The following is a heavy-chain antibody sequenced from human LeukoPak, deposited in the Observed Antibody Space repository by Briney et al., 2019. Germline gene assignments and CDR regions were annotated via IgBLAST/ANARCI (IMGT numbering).Heavy chain of an antibody. J-gene: IGHJ4*02. CDR3: AREGSGYYPLYYFDY. CDR1: GGSISSYY. D-gene: IGHD3-22*01. Sequence: PSETLSLTCTVSGGSISSYYWSWIRQPPGKGLEWIGYIYYSGSTNYNPSLKSRVTMSVDTSKNQFSLKLSSVTAADTAVYYCAREGSGYYPLYYFDYWGQGTLVTVSS. V-gene: IGHV4-59*01. CDR2: IYYSGST.